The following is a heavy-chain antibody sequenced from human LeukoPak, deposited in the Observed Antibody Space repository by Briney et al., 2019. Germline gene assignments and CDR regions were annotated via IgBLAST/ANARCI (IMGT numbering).Heavy chain of an antibody. V-gene: IGHV5-51*01. CDR3: STVPRDCSSTSCYTGGHMDV. D-gene: IGHD2-2*02. Sequence: GESLQISCKGSGYCSTSYWIGWGRPMPEKGLEWMGIIYPGDSDSRYSPSFQGQVTISADKSITTAFLQWNRLSAAATAMYSCSTVPRDCSSTSCYTGGHMDVWGKGTTVTVSS. J-gene: IGHJ6*03. CDR2: IYPGDSDS. CDR1: GYCSTSYW.